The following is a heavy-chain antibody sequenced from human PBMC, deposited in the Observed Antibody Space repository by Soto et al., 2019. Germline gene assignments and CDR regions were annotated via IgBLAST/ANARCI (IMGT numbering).Heavy chain of an antibody. V-gene: IGHV1-8*01. CDR1: GYTFTSYD. CDR2: MNPNSGNT. CDR3: ARVFSGTTGTGVAYYYYVMDV. J-gene: IGHJ6*02. Sequence: QVQLVQSGAEVKKPGASVKVSCKASGYTFTSYDINWVRQATGQGLEWMGWMNPNSGNTGYAQKFQGRVTMTRNTSISTAYMELSSLRSEDTDVYYCARVFSGTTGTGVAYYYYVMDVWGQGTTVTVSS. D-gene: IGHD1-1*01.